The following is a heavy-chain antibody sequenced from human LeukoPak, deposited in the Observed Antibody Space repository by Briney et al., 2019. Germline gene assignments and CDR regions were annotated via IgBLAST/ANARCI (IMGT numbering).Heavy chain of an antibody. CDR3: AREGEGLGYYLSYYYYMDV. J-gene: IGHJ6*03. CDR1: GFIINDYA. D-gene: IGHD3-3*01. V-gene: IGHV3-20*01. CDR2: INRNGGSA. Sequence: WGTLSLSCAASGFIINDYAMSWVRQVPATGQELDAVINRNGGSAGYADSAKGRFTITRANAQNSLYLQMHSLRGEDTALYHCAREGEGLGYYLSYYYYMDVWGKGTTVTVSS.